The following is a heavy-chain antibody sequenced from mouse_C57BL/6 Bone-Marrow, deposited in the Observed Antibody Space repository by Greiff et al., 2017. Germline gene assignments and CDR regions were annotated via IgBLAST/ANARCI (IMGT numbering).Heavy chain of an antibody. J-gene: IGHJ1*03. CDR2: IYPGSGST. V-gene: IGHV1-55*01. D-gene: IGHD1-1*01. Sequence: VQLQQSGAELVKPGASVKMSCTASGYTFTSYWITWVKQRPGQGLEWIGDIYPGSGSTNYNEKFKSKATLTVDTSSSTAYMQLSSLTSEDSAVYYCARSGYYGSSWYFDVWGTGTTVTVSS. CDR3: ARSGYYGSSWYFDV. CDR1: GYTFTSYW.